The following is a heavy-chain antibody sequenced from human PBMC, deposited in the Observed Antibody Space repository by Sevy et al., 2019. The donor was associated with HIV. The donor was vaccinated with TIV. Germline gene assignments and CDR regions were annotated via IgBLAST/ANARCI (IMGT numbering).Heavy chain of an antibody. CDR1: GGSISSSSYY. Sequence: SETLSLTCTVSGGSISSSSYYWGWIRQPPGKGLEWIGSIYYSWSTYYNPSLKSRVTISVDTSKNQFSLKLSSVTAADTAVYYCAGNRYSNYDGIGGVDYWGQGTLVTVSS. D-gene: IGHD4-4*01. V-gene: IGHV4-39*01. CDR2: IYYSWST. J-gene: IGHJ4*02. CDR3: AGNRYSNYDGIGGVDY.